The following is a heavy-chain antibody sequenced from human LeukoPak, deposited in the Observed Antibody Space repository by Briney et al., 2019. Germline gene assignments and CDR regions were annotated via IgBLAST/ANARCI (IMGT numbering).Heavy chain of an antibody. Sequence: GGSLRLSCAASGFTFRSYGMHWVRQAPGKGLEWVAYIRYDGSNKDYADSVKGRFTISRDNSKNTLYLQMNSLRAEDTAVYYCAKDTLDSSGFFDYSGQGTLVTVSS. J-gene: IGHJ4*02. CDR3: AKDTLDSSGFFDY. V-gene: IGHV3-30*02. CDR1: GFTFRSYG. D-gene: IGHD3-22*01. CDR2: IRYDGSNK.